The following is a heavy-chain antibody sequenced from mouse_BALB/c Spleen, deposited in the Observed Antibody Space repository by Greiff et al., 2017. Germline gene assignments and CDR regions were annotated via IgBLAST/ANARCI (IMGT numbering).Heavy chain of an antibody. J-gene: IGHJ3*01. D-gene: IGHD2-4*01. CDR1: GYAFTNYW. V-gene: IGHV1-63*01. CDR3: ARGGITTGPWFAY. CDR2: IYPGSGNT. Sequence: VQLQQSGAELVRPGTSVKISCKASGYAFTNYWLGWVKQRPGHGLEWIGDIYPGSGNTYYNEKFKGKATLTADKSSSTAYMQLSSLTSEDSAVYFCARGGITTGPWFAYWGQGTLVTVSA.